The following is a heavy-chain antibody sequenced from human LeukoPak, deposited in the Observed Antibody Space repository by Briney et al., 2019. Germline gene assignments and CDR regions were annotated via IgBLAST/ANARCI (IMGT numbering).Heavy chain of an antibody. Sequence: SETLSLTCTVSGGSISSNNYYWGWIRQPPGKGLEWIGSIYYSGSTHYNPSLKSRVTISVDTSKNQFSLKLSSVTAADTAVYYCARDGEMATIENYFAYWGQGALVTVSS. V-gene: IGHV4-39*07. CDR3: ARDGEMATIENYFAY. CDR2: IYYSGST. CDR1: GGSISSNNYY. J-gene: IGHJ4*02. D-gene: IGHD5-24*01.